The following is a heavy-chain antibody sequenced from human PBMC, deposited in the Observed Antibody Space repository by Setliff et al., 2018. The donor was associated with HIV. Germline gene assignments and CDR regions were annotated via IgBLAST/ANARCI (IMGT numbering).Heavy chain of an antibody. Sequence: PSETLSLTCTVSGGSVTSGHYYWGWIRQDPGKGLEWIGNILDGRVTFFNPSLRGRVTISVDTSKNQLSLNLDSVTAVDTAVYYCARTVPYSSNQDAFDIWGQGTMVTVSS. J-gene: IGHJ3*02. D-gene: IGHD4-4*01. CDR3: ARTVPYSSNQDAFDI. CDR2: ILDGRVT. CDR1: GGSVTSGHYY. V-gene: IGHV4-39*07.